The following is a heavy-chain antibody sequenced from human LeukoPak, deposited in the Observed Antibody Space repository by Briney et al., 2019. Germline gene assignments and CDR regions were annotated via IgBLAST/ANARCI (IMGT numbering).Heavy chain of an antibody. J-gene: IGHJ4*02. V-gene: IGHV3-7*03. CDR2: IKQDGSEK. D-gene: IGHD3-22*01. Sequence: PGGSLRLSCAASGFTFSSYWMSWVRQAPGKGLEWVANIKQDGSEKYYVDSVKGRFTISRDNAKNSLYLQLDSLRAEDTAVYYCARDSGNNYDSSGRYPFLDYWGQGILVSVSS. CDR3: ARDSGNNYDSSGRYPFLDY. CDR1: GFTFSSYW.